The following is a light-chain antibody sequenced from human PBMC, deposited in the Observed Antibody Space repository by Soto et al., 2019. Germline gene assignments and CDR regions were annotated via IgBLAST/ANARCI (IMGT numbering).Light chain of an antibody. Sequence: QSVLTQPPSVSGAPGQRVTISCTGSSSNIGAGYDVHWYQQLPGTAPKLLIYGNSNRPSGVPDRFSGSKSGTSASLAITGLKAEDGAGYCCQSYDSSMSVVFGGGTKPTVL. CDR1: SSNIGAGYD. J-gene: IGLJ2*01. CDR2: GNS. V-gene: IGLV1-40*01. CDR3: QSYDSSMSVV.